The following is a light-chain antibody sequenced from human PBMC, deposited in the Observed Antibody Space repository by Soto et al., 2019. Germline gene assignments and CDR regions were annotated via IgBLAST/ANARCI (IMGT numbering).Light chain of an antibody. CDR1: QSVTSNF. CDR3: QVYGRSPWT. J-gene: IGKJ1*01. CDR2: GAS. Sequence: EIVLTQSPGTLSLSPGEIATLYFRASQSVTSNFLAWYRQKPGQAPRLLIYGASSRATGIPDRFSGSGSGTDFTLTISRLEPEDFAVYYCQVYGRSPWTFGQGTRWIS. V-gene: IGKV3-20*01.